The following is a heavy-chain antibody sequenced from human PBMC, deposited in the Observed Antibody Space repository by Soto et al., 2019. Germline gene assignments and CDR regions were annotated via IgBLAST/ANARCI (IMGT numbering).Heavy chain of an antibody. Sequence: EVQLVESGGGLVQPGRSLRLSCAASGFTFDDYAMHWVRQRPGRGLEWVSGITWNSDDIGYPGSVKGRFSSSRDNAKKYLYLQMNGLRPDDTALYYCAASRGFDSSGYSGYYYGMDVWGQGTTVTVSS. J-gene: IGHJ6*02. CDR2: ITWNSDDI. CDR3: AASRGFDSSGYSGYYYGMDV. D-gene: IGHD3-22*01. V-gene: IGHV3-9*01. CDR1: GFTFDDYA.